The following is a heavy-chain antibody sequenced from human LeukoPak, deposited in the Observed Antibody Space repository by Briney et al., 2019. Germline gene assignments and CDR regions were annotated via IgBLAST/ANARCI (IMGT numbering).Heavy chain of an antibody. CDR3: ARAGGQWPAAYYYGMDV. Sequence: SETLSLTCAVYGGSFGGYYWSWIRQPPGKGLEWIGEINHSGSTNYNPSLKSRVTISVDTSKNQFSLKLSSVTAADTAVYYCARAGGQWPAAYYYGMDVWGQGTTVTVSS. CDR2: INHSGST. CDR1: GGSFGGYY. J-gene: IGHJ6*02. V-gene: IGHV4-34*01. D-gene: IGHD6-19*01.